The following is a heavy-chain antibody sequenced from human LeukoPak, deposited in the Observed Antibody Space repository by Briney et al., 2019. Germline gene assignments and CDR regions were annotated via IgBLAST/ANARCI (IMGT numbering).Heavy chain of an antibody. D-gene: IGHD5-18*01. CDR2: IYYSGST. CDR1: GGSISSYY. V-gene: IGHV4-59*08. CDR3: ARRGYSYGSYYYGMDV. Sequence: PSETLSLTCTVSGGSISSYYWSWIRQPPGKGLEWIGYIYYSGSTNYNPSLKSRVTISVDTSKNQLSLKLSSVTAADTAVYYCARRGYSYGSYYYGMDVLGQGTLVTVSS. J-gene: IGHJ6*02.